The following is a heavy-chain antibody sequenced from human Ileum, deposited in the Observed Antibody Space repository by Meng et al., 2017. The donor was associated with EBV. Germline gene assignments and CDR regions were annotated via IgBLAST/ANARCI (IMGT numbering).Heavy chain of an antibody. CDR2: IYYSGST. CDR3: ARGYYDSSGYGYWYFDL. V-gene: IGHV4-30-4*01. D-gene: IGHD3-22*01. CDR1: GGSISRGDYS. J-gene: IGHJ2*01. Sequence: PPLPRPPPCPVPGGSISRGDYSWSWIRQPPGKGLEWIGYIYYSGSTYYNPSLKSRVTISVDTSKNQFSLKLSSVTAADTAVYYCARGYYDSSGYGYWYFDLWGRGTLVTVSS.